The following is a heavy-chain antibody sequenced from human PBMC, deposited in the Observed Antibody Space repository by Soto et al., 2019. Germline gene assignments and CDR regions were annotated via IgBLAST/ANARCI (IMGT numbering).Heavy chain of an antibody. CDR2: IYYSGST. V-gene: IGHV4-59*01. Sequence: SETLSLTCTVSGGSISSYYWSWIRQPPGKGLEWIGYIYYSGSTNYNPSLKSRVTISVDTSKNQFSLKLSSVTAADTAVYYCAREDSTTRLDYFDYWGQGTLVTVPQ. CDR3: AREDSTTRLDYFDY. D-gene: IGHD4-4*01. J-gene: IGHJ4*02. CDR1: GGSISSYY.